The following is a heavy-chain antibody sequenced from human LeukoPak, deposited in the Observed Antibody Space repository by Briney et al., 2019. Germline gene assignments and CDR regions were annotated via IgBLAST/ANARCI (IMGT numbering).Heavy chain of an antibody. Sequence: GGSLTLSCVASGFVVSDYYMVWVRQTPGKGLEWLSYMSSRDDVIYYADSVKGRFTISMDTAENSVYLQLNSLRADDTAVYYCAREQWFRWDYWGQGILVTVSS. CDR2: MSSRDDVI. CDR1: GFVVSDYY. D-gene: IGHD3-22*01. CDR3: AREQWFRWDY. V-gene: IGHV3-11*01. J-gene: IGHJ4*02.